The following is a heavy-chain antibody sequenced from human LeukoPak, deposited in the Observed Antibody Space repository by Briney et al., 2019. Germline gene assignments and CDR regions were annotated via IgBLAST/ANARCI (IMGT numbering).Heavy chain of an antibody. CDR3: ARHDSSSRPASPHGGMDV. CDR2: IYYSGST. CDR1: GGSISGYY. D-gene: IGHD6-13*01. Sequence: PSETLSLTCTVSGGSISGYYWSWIRQPPGKGLEWIGYIYYSGSTNYNPSLKSRVTISVDTSKNQFSLKLSSVTAADTAVYYCARHDSSSRPASPHGGMDVWGQGTTVTVSS. V-gene: IGHV4-59*08. J-gene: IGHJ6*02.